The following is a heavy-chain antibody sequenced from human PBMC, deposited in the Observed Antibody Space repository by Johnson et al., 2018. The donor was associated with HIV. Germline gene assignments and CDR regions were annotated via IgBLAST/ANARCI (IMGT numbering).Heavy chain of an antibody. Sequence: VQLVESGGGLVQPGGSLRLSCAASGFTFSSYWMSWVRQAPGKGLEWVANIKEDGSEKYYVDSVKGRFTISRDNAQNSLYLQMNSLRAGDPAVYYCARDGGLSLFGAHDACDIWGQGTIVTVSS. D-gene: IGHD3-3*01. CDR2: IKEDGSEK. J-gene: IGHJ3*02. CDR3: ARDGGLSLFGAHDACDI. CDR1: GFTFSSYW. V-gene: IGHV3-7*05.